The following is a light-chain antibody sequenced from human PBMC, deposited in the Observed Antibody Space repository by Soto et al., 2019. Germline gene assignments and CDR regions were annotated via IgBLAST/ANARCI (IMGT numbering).Light chain of an antibody. J-gene: IGKJ1*01. Sequence: IVLTQSPVTLSLSPGERATLSCRASQNISSYLIWYQQKPGQAPRLLMYDVSNRATGIPAKFSGSGSGTDFTLTISSLEPEDLAVYYCQQSSNWPRTFGQGTKVDIK. V-gene: IGKV3-11*01. CDR3: QQSSNWPRT. CDR2: DVS. CDR1: QNISSY.